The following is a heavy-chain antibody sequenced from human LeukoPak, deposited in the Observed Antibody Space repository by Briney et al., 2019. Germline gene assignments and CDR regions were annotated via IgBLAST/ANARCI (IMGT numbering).Heavy chain of an antibody. V-gene: IGHV3-74*01. CDR2: INSDGSTT. CDR3: AREKARRYGMDV. Sequence: PGGSLRLSCAASGFPFSTYWMHWVRQVPGKGLLWVSRINSDGSTTNYADAVKGRFTISRDNAKNTLYLEMHSLRAEDTAVYYCAREKARRYGMDVWGQGTTVTVSS. CDR1: GFPFSTYW. J-gene: IGHJ6*02.